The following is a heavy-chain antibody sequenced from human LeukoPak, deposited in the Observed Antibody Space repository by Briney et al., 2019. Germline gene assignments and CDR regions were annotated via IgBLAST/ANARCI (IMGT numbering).Heavy chain of an antibody. CDR3: ARGANYYGSGSYYY. D-gene: IGHD3-10*01. V-gene: IGHV4-34*01. J-gene: IGHJ4*02. Sequence: PSETLSLPCAVYGGSFSGYYWSWIRQPPGKGLEWIGEINHSGSTNYNPSLKSRVTISVDTSKNQFSLKLSSVTAADTAVYYCARGANYYGSGSYYYWGQGTLVTVSS. CDR2: INHSGST. CDR1: GGSFSGYY.